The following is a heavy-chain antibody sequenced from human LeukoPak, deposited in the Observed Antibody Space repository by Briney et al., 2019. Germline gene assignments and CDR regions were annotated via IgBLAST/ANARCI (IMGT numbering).Heavy chain of an antibody. V-gene: IGHV3-23*01. CDR2: ISGSGGST. CDR1: GFTFSSYA. CDR3: AKDAITMVRGVNNYYYYGMDV. J-gene: IGHJ6*02. D-gene: IGHD3-10*01. Sequence: PGGSLRLSCAASGFTFSSYAMSWVRQAPGKGLEWVSAISGSGGSTYYADSVEGRFTISRDNSKNTLYLQMNSLRAEDTAVYYCAKDAITMVRGVNNYYYYGMDVWGQGTTVTVSS.